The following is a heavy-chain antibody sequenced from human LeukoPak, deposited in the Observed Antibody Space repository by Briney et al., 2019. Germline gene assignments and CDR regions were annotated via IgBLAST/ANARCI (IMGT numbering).Heavy chain of an antibody. J-gene: IGHJ3*02. D-gene: IGHD2-8*01. CDR2: IYHTGST. Sequence: PSETLSLTCTVSGYSITSGYYWGWIRQPPGKGLEWIGSIYHTGSTYYNPSLKSRVTISVDTSKNQFSLKLSSVTAADTAVYYCARMIGYCTNGVCYWGAFDIWGQGTMVTVSS. CDR1: GYSITSGYY. V-gene: IGHV4-38-2*02. CDR3: ARMIGYCTNGVCYWGAFDI.